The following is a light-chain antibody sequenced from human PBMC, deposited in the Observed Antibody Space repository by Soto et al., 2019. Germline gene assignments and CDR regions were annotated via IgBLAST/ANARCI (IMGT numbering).Light chain of an antibody. Sequence: EIVLTQSPGTLSLSPGERATLSCRASQSVSSSYLAWYQQKPGQAPRLLIYGASSRATGIPARFSGSGSGTDFTLTISRLEPEDFAVYYCQQYCSSPLYTFGQGTKLEIK. CDR2: GAS. J-gene: IGKJ2*01. CDR3: QQYCSSPLYT. CDR1: QSVSSSY. V-gene: IGKV3-20*01.